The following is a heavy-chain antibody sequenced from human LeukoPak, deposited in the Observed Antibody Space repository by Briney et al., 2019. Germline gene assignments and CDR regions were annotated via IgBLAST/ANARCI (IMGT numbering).Heavy chain of an antibody. Sequence: ASVKVSCKASGYTFTSYGISWVRQAPGQGLEWMGWISAYNGNTNYAQKLQGRVTMTTDTSTSTAYMELRSLRSDDTAVYCCARPLYPHIVVVPAAIGCWGQGTLVTVSS. CDR3: ARPLYPHIVVVPAAIGC. V-gene: IGHV1-18*04. CDR1: GYTFTSYG. CDR2: ISAYNGNT. J-gene: IGHJ4*02. D-gene: IGHD2-2*02.